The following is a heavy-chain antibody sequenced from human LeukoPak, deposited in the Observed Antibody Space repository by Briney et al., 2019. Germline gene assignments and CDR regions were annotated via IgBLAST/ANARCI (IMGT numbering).Heavy chain of an antibody. D-gene: IGHD2-2*01. Sequence: SETLSLTCAVSGGSISSGGYSWSWIRRPPGKGLEWIGYIYHSGSTYYNPSLKSRVTISVDRSKNQFSLKLSSVTAADTAVYYCASCTGSSTSCYDFDYWGQGTLVTVSS. CDR1: GGSISSGGYS. CDR3: ASCTGSSTSCYDFDY. CDR2: IYHSGST. V-gene: IGHV4-30-2*01. J-gene: IGHJ4*02.